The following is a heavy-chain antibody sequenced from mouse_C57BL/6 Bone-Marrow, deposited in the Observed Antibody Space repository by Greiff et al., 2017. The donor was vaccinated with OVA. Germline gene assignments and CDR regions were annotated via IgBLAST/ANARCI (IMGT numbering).Heavy chain of an antibody. D-gene: IGHD1-1*01. CDR1: GFNIKDYY. Sequence: VQLQQSGAELVKPGASVKLSCTASGFNIKDYYMHWVKQRTEQGLEWIGRIDPEDGETKYAPKFQGKATITAEPSSNTAYLQLSSLTSEDTAVDDGAREQGIYYYGNSDYWGQGTTLTVSS. J-gene: IGHJ2*01. CDR3: AREQGIYYYGNSDY. CDR2: IDPEDGET. V-gene: IGHV14-2*01.